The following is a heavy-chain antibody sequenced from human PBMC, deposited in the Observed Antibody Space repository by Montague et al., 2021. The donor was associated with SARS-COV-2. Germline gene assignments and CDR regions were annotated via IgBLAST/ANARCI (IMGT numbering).Heavy chain of an antibody. CDR3: ARHEERITIFGVVTKGAFDY. CDR2: IYYSGST. Sequence: SETLSLTCSVPGGSMSSTYWSWVRQPPGKGLEWIGSIYYSGSTYYNPSLKSRVTISVDTSKNQFSLKLSSVTAADTAVYYCARHEERITIFGVVTKGAFDYWGQGTLVTVSS. J-gene: IGHJ4*02. V-gene: IGHV4-59*05. CDR1: GGSMSSTY. D-gene: IGHD3-3*01.